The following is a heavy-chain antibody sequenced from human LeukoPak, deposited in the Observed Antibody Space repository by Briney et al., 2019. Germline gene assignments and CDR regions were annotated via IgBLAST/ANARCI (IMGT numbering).Heavy chain of an antibody. CDR1: GGSFSSSSYY. CDR2: IYYSGST. J-gene: IGHJ4*02. Sequence: SETLSLTCTVSGGSFSSSSYYWGWIRQPPGKGLEWIGSIYYSGSTYYNPSLKSRVTMSVDTSKNQFSLKLSSVTAADTAVYYCARDRYYYDSSARYFDYWGQGTLVTVSS. D-gene: IGHD3-22*01. CDR3: ARDRYYYDSSARYFDY. V-gene: IGHV4-39*07.